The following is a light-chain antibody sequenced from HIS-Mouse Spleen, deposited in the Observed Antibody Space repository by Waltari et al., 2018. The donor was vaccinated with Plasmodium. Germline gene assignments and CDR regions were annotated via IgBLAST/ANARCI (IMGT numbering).Light chain of an antibody. V-gene: IGKV1-39*01. Sequence: DIQMTQSPSSLSDSVGDRVTINCRASQSISSYLNWYQQKPGKAPKLLIYAASSLQSGVPSRFSGSGSGTDFTLTISSLQPEDFATYYCQQSYSTPLVTFGQGTKLEIK. CDR3: QQSYSTPLVT. CDR1: QSISSY. CDR2: AAS. J-gene: IGKJ2*01.